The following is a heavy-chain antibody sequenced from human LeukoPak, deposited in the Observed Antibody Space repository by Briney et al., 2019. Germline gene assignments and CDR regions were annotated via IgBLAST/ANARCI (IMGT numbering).Heavy chain of an antibody. CDR1: GFSVSNNY. CDR2: IYTGGST. Sequence: GGSLRLSCAASGFSVSNNYMSWVRQAPGQGLEWVSVIYTGGSTHYADSVKGRFIISRDNSKNTVYLQMNSLRADDTAVYFCARRAGALYYYDTSGPFDYWGRGTLVTVSS. V-gene: IGHV3-53*01. CDR3: ARRAGALYYYDTSGPFDY. J-gene: IGHJ4*02. D-gene: IGHD3-22*01.